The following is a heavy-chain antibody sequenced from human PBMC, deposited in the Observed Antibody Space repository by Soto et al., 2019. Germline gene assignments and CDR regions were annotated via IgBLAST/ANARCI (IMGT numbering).Heavy chain of an antibody. J-gene: IGHJ4*02. D-gene: IGHD6-13*01. CDR3: ACASSSWLYYFDY. V-gene: IGHV4-30-4*01. Sequence: QVQLQESGPGLVKPSQTLSLTCTVSGGSISSGDYYWSWIRQPPGKGLEWIGDIYYSGSTYYNPSLKSRVTISVDTSKTQFSLKLSSVTAADTAVYYCACASSSWLYYFDYWGQGTLVTVSS. CDR1: GGSISSGDYY. CDR2: IYYSGST.